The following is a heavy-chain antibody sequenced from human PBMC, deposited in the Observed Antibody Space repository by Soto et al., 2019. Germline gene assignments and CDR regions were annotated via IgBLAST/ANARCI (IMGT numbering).Heavy chain of an antibody. D-gene: IGHD2-8*01. CDR2: ISSSGSTI. CDR3: VRDLSHCTDGVCST. J-gene: IGHJ4*02. Sequence: GGSLRLSCAASGFTSSDYYMSWIRQAPGKGLEWVSYISSSGSTIYYADSVKGRFTISRDNAKNTVDLLMNSLRADDTAIYYCVRDLSHCTDGVCSTWGQGTLVTVSS. CDR1: GFTSSDYY. V-gene: IGHV3-11*04.